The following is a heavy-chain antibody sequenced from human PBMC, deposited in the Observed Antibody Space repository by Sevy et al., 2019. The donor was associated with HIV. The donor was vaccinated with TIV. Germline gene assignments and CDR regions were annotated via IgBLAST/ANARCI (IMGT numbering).Heavy chain of an antibody. V-gene: IGHV3-7*01. D-gene: IGHD2-15*01. J-gene: IGHJ4*02. CDR2: IKQDGSEK. Sequence: GGSLRLSCAASGFTFNNYWMSWVRQAPGRGLEWVANIKQDGSEKYNVDSVKGRFTISRDNAKNSMKLQMNSLRAEDTAVYYCAGEREWWELGGHYFEYWGQGTLVTVSS. CDR1: GFTFNNYW. CDR3: AGEREWWELGGHYFEY.